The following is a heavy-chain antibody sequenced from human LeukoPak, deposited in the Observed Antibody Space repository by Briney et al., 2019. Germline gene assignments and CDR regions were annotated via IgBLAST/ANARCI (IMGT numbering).Heavy chain of an antibody. V-gene: IGHV3-20*04. Sequence: GGSLRLSCAASGFTVSSNNMNWVRQAPGKGLEWVSAITNWNGGSTGYADSVRGRFTISRDNAKNSLYLQMNSLRAEDTALYYCARCSRSSTDCYSAFDIWGQGTMVTVSS. D-gene: IGHD2-2*02. CDR1: GFTVSSNN. CDR3: ARCSRSSTDCYSAFDI. CDR2: ITNWNGGST. J-gene: IGHJ3*02.